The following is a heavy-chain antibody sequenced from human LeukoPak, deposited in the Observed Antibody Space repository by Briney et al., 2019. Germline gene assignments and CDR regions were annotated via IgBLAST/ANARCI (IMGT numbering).Heavy chain of an antibody. V-gene: IGHV6-1*01. D-gene: IGHD6-13*01. CDR2: TYYRSKWYN. CDR3: ARTGGPASSSWYGVNYFDY. Sequence: SQTLSLTCAISGDSVSSNSAAWNWIRQSPSRGLEWLGRTYYRSKWYNDYAVSVKSRITINPDTSKNQFSLQLNSVTPEDTAVYYCARTGGPASSSWYGVNYFDYWGQGTLVTVSS. CDR1: GDSVSSNSAA. J-gene: IGHJ4*02.